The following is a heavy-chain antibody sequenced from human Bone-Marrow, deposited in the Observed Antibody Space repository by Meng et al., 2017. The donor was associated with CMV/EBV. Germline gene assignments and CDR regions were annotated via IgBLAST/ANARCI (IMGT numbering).Heavy chain of an antibody. V-gene: IGHV1-69*05. Sequence: SVKVSCKASGGTFSSYAISWVRQAPGQGLEWMGGIIPIFGTANYAQKFQGRVTINTDESTTTAYMELSSLRSEDTAVYYCARAPSIAAPFDYWGQGALVTVSS. CDR1: GGTFSSYA. J-gene: IGHJ4*02. CDR2: IIPIFGTA. D-gene: IGHD6-6*01. CDR3: ARAPSIAAPFDY.